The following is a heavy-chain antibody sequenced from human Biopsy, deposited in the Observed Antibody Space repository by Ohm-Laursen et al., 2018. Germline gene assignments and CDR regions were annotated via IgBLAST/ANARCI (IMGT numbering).Heavy chain of an antibody. V-gene: IGHV4-4*07. Sequence: TLSLTCIVSGGYISHYYWTWIRQPAGQGLEWIGRIYITGETDYNPSLKSRVTMSVDSSKKQFSLKLKSVTAADTAVYYCARATNSTGWPYYYFYGMDVWGQGTTVTVSS. CDR1: GGYISHYY. CDR2: IYITGET. D-gene: IGHD2/OR15-2a*01. J-gene: IGHJ6*02. CDR3: ARATNSTGWPYYYFYGMDV.